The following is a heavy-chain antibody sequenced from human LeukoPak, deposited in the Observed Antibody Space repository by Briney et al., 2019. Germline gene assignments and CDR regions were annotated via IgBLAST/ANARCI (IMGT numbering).Heavy chain of an antibody. CDR1: GFTFSSYS. CDR2: ISSSSSYI. D-gene: IGHD3-22*01. CDR3: ARTSRDSGGYYFNY. J-gene: IGHJ4*02. Sequence: GGSLRLSCAASGFTFSSYSMNWVRQAPGKGLEWVSSISSSSSYIYYADSVKGRFTISRDNAKNSLYLQMNSLRAEDTAVYYCARTSRDSGGYYFNYWGQGTLVTVSS. V-gene: IGHV3-21*01.